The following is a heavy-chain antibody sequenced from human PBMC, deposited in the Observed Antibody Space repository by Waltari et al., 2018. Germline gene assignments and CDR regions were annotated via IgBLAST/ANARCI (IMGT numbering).Heavy chain of an antibody. D-gene: IGHD6-13*01. CDR3: ARFRGRPVGTHPIDL. Sequence: EVQLVEAGGGLIQPGGSLRLSCTVSGFTFSNYCMHWVHQVPGKGLMWVSRIYTDEKDTNYADSVRGRFTMSRDDSKRTAYLQMTGLTSEDTAVYYCARFRGRPVGTHPIDLWGQGTLVTVSS. J-gene: IGHJ5*02. V-gene: IGHV3-74*01. CDR1: GFTFSNYC. CDR2: IYTDEKDT.